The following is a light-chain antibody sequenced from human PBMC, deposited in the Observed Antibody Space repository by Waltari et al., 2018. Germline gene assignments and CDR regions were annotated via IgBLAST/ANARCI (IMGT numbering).Light chain of an antibody. V-gene: IGKV1-9*01. Sequence: DIHLTQSPSYLSASVGDRVTITCRASRGISSYLAWYQQKPGKAPKLLIYAASTLQSGVPLRFSGSGSGTEFTLTISSLQPGDFATYYCQQVNTYSWTFGQGTKVEIK. CDR2: AAS. CDR1: RGISSY. J-gene: IGKJ1*01. CDR3: QQVNTYSWT.